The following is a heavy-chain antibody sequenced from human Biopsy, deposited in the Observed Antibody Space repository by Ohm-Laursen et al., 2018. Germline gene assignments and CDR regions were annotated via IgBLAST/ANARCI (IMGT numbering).Heavy chain of an antibody. CDR3: ARGSNEYGGLYFPH. J-gene: IGHJ1*01. CDR2: ISHTGYT. V-gene: IGHV4-59*11. CDR1: GGSFTGHY. D-gene: IGHD4-23*01. Sequence: GTLSLTCTASGGSFTGHYWTWIRQPPGKGLEWIGHISHTGYTSYKSSLKSRVTISLDTPRKHFSLRLTSLAAADTAVYYCARGSNEYGGLYFPHWGQGTLVTVSS.